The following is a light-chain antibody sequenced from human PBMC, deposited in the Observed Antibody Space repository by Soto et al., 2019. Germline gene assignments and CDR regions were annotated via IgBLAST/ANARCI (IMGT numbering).Light chain of an antibody. Sequence: DIQMTQSPSSLSASVGDRVTITCRASQSINSYLNWYQQKPGKAPKLLILAGSSLQSEVPSRFSGSGSGTDFTLTISTLQPEDCATYYCQQSYTTPLTFGGGTKVEI. J-gene: IGKJ4*01. V-gene: IGKV1-39*01. CDR3: QQSYTTPLT. CDR1: QSINSY. CDR2: AGS.